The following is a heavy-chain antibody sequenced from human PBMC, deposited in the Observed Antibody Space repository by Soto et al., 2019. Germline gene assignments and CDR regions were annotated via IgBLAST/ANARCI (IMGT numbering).Heavy chain of an antibody. CDR1: GFTFSSYA. CDR2: ISGSGGST. Sequence: GGSLRLSCAASGFTFSSYAMSGGGKAPGKGLEWVSAISGSGGSTYYADSVKGRFTISRDNSKNTLYLQMNSLRAEDTAVYYCAKVSSAYYDSSGYPDYWGQGTLVTVSS. J-gene: IGHJ4*02. CDR3: AKVSSAYYDSSGYPDY. D-gene: IGHD3-22*01. V-gene: IGHV3-23*01.